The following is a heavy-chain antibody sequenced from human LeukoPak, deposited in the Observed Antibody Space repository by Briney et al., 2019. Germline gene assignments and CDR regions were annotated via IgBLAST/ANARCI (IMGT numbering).Heavy chain of an antibody. Sequence: PGGSLRLSCAASGFTFSDYYMSWIRQAPGKGLEWVSYISSSGSTIYYADSVKGRFTISRDNAKNSLYLQMNSLRAEDTAVYYCARPKESLWYSSSWYFQHWGQGTLVTVSS. CDR2: ISSSGSTI. J-gene: IGHJ1*01. CDR3: ARPKESLWYSSSWYFQH. CDR1: GFTFSDYY. D-gene: IGHD6-13*01. V-gene: IGHV3-11*01.